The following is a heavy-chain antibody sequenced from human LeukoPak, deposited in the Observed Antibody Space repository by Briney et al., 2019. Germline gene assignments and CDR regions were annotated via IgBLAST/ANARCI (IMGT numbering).Heavy chain of an antibody. CDR3: ARHGDGYNRDDAFDI. CDR1: GYSFTSYW. D-gene: IGHD5-24*01. V-gene: IGHV5-51*01. Sequence: GESLKISCKGSGYSFTSYWIGWVRQMPGKGLEWMGIIYPGDSDTRYSPSFQGQVPISADKSISTAYLQWSSLKASDTAMYYCARHGDGYNRDDAFDIWGQGTMVTVSS. J-gene: IGHJ3*02. CDR2: IYPGDSDT.